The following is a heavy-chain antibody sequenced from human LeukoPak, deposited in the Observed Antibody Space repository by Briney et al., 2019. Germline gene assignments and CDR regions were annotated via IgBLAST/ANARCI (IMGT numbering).Heavy chain of an antibody. Sequence: GGSLRLSCAASGFTFSSYGMHWVRQAPGKGLEWVAFIRYDGSNKYYADSVKGRFTISRDNSKNALYLQMNSLRAEDTAVYYCAKLLAGDREYYDYIWGSYAAYWGQGTLVTVSS. J-gene: IGHJ4*02. CDR2: IRYDGSNK. CDR3: AKLLAGDREYYDYIWGSYAAY. V-gene: IGHV3-30*02. D-gene: IGHD3-16*01. CDR1: GFTFSSYG.